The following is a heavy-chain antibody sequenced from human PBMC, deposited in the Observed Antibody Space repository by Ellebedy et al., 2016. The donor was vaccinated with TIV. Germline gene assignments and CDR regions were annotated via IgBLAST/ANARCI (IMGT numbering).Heavy chain of an antibody. D-gene: IGHD3-10*01. CDR3: AKDTRADYGSGSCTIDY. V-gene: IGHV3-23*01. CDR1: GFTFSSYA. J-gene: IGHJ4*02. CDR2: ISGSGGST. Sequence: GESLKISXAASGFTFSSYAVSWVRQAPGKGLEWVSVISGSGGSTYYADSVKGRFTISRDNSKNTLYLQMNSLRAEDTAVYYCAKDTRADYGSGSCTIDYWGQGTLVTVSS.